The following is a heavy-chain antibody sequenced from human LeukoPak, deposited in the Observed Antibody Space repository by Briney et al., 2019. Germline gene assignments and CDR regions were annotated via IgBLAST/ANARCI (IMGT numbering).Heavy chain of an antibody. V-gene: IGHV3-30*18. D-gene: IGHD3-10*01. CDR1: GFTFSSYG. J-gene: IGHJ3*02. Sequence: GGSLRLSCAASGFTFSSYGMHWVRQAPGKGLEWVAVISYDGSNKYYADSVKGRFTISRDNSKNTLYLQMNSLRAEDTAVYYCAKGLRFGELLSDAFDIWGQGTMVTVSS. CDR3: AKGLRFGELLSDAFDI. CDR2: ISYDGSNK.